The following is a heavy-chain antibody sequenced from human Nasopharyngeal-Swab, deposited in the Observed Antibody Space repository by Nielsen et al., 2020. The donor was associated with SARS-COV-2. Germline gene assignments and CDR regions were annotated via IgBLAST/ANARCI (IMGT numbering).Heavy chain of an antibody. Sequence: GESLKISCAASGSTFRSYAISWVRQAPGKGLEWVSVISGSDYNTYYADSVKGRFTISRDNSKNTVNLQMNSLRAEDTAIYYCAKDRDSGDDSDDYYHYYGMDVWGQGTTVTVSS. J-gene: IGHJ6*02. D-gene: IGHD5-12*01. CDR1: GSTFRSYA. CDR3: AKDRDSGDDSDDYYHYYGMDV. CDR2: ISGSDYNT. V-gene: IGHV3-23*01.